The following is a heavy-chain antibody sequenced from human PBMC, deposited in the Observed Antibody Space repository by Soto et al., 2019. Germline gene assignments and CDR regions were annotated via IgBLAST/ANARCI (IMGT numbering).Heavy chain of an antibody. Sequence: SETLSLTCTVSGGSISSGDYYWSWIRQPPGKGLEWIGYIYYSGSTYYKPSLKSRVTISVDTSKNQFSLKLSSVTAADTAVYYCARGTLGPYDFWSGYVDYWGQGTLVTVSS. V-gene: IGHV4-30-4*01. D-gene: IGHD3-3*01. J-gene: IGHJ4*02. CDR1: GGSISSGDYY. CDR3: ARGTLGPYDFWSGYVDY. CDR2: IYYSGST.